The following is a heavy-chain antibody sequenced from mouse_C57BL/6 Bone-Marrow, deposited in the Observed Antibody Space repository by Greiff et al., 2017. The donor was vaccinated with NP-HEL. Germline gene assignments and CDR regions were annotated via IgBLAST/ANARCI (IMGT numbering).Heavy chain of an antibody. CDR1: GYTFTSYG. CDR3: ARESRITTVVAIDY. CDR2: IYPRSGNT. J-gene: IGHJ2*01. Sequence: QVQLQQSGAELARPGASVKLSCKASGYTFTSYGISWVKQRTGQGLEWIGEIYPRSGNTYYNEKFKGKATLTADKSSSTAYMELRSLTSEDSAVYYCARESRITTVVAIDYWGQGTTLTVSS. V-gene: IGHV1-81*01. D-gene: IGHD1-1*01.